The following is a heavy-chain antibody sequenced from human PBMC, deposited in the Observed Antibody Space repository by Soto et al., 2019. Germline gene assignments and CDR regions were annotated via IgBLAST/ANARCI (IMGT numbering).Heavy chain of an antibody. CDR1: GDSVSSNSAA. J-gene: IGHJ3*02. CDR2: TYYRSKWYN. V-gene: IGHV6-1*01. Sequence: PSQTLSLTCAMSGDSVSSNSAAWNWIRQSPSRGLEWLGRTYYRSKWYNDYAVSVKSRITINPDTSKNQFSLQLNSVTPEDTAVYYCARDRSYGGNSVWEGDDAFDIWGQGTMVTVSS. D-gene: IGHD4-17*01. CDR3: ARDRSYGGNSVWEGDDAFDI.